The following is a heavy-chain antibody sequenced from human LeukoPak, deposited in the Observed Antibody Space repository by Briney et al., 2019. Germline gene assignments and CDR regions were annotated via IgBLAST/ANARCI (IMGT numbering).Heavy chain of an antibody. CDR2: ISGSGGST. J-gene: IGHJ3*01. CDR3: AKGGGSYYGAFDV. Sequence: GGSLRLSCAASGFTFSTYAMSWVRQAPGKGPEWVSAISGSGGSTYYADSVKGRFTISRDNSKNTLYLQMNSLRAEDTAIYYCAKGGGSYYGAFDVWGQGTMVTVSS. V-gene: IGHV3-23*01. CDR1: GFTFSTYA. D-gene: IGHD1-26*01.